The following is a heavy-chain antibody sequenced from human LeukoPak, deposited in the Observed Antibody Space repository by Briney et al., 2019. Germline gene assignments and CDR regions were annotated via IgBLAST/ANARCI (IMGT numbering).Heavy chain of an antibody. V-gene: IGHV3-23*01. J-gene: IGHJ3*02. CDR2: ISGSGGST. CDR3: AKDVKDYYDSSGPDDAFDI. CDR1: GFTFSSYA. Sequence: GGSLRLSCAASGFTFSSYAMSWVRQAPGKGLEWVSAISGSGGSTYYADSVKGRFTISGDNSKNTLYLQMNSLRAEDTAVYYCAKDVKDYYDSSGPDDAFDIWGQGTMVTVSS. D-gene: IGHD3-22*01.